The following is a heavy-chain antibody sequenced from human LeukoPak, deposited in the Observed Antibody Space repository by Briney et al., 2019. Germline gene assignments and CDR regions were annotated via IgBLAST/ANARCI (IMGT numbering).Heavy chain of an antibody. CDR2: IYYGGST. Sequence: SETLSLTCTVSGGSISSGGYYWSWIRQHPGKGLEWIGYIYYGGSTYYNPSLKSRVTISVDTSKNQFSLKLSSVTAADTAVYYCARVGTDYGDYSGAFDIWGQGTMVTVSS. D-gene: IGHD4-17*01. J-gene: IGHJ3*02. V-gene: IGHV4-31*03. CDR3: ARVGTDYGDYSGAFDI. CDR1: GGSISSGGYY.